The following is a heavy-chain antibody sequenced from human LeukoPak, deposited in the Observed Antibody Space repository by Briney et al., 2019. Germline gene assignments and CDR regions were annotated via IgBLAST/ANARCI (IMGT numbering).Heavy chain of an antibody. CDR1: GGSISSGDYY. CDR2: IYYSGST. Sequence: SETLSLTCTVSGGSISSGDYYWSWIRPPPGKRLEWIGYIYYSGSTYYNPSLKSRVTISVDTSKNQFSLKLSSVTAADTAVYYCARVAWDLLFDYWGQGTLVTVSS. D-gene: IGHD1-26*01. J-gene: IGHJ4*02. V-gene: IGHV4-30-4*08. CDR3: ARVAWDLLFDY.